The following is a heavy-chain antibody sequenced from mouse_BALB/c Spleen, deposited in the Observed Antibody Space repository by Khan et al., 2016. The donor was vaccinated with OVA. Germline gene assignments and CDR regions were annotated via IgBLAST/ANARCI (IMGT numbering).Heavy chain of an antibody. Sequence: QIQLVQSGPELKKPGETVKISCKASGYTFTNYGMNWVKQAPGKGLKWMGWINTYTGEPTYADDFKGRFAFSLETSASTAYLQINNLKNEDMTTYFWARISSYWYSDVWGAGTTVTVSS. CDR3: ARISSYWYSDV. J-gene: IGHJ1*01. CDR2: INTYTGEP. D-gene: IGHD6-2*01. CDR1: GYTFTNYG. V-gene: IGHV9-1*02.